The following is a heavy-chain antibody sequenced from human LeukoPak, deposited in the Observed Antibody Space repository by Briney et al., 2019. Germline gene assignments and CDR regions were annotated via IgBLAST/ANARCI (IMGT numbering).Heavy chain of an antibody. V-gene: IGHV4-39*01. CDR3: ASSPGSSTSWYHFDN. J-gene: IGHJ4*02. CDR1: GGSVSSSNHH. CDR2: FFSTGRT. Sequence: SETLSLTCNVSGGSVSSSNHHWAWIRQSPGMDLEWVGTFFSTGRTSQNPDPSLKGRVTLSVDTSRNQFSLQLRSLTAADTAIFYCASSPGSSTSWYHFDNWGQGTLVTVSS. D-gene: IGHD6-13*01.